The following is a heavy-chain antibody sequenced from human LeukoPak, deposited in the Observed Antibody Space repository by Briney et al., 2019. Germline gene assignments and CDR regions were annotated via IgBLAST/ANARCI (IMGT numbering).Heavy chain of an antibody. CDR3: ARSDGTRRSHFDY. V-gene: IGHV1-18*01. CDR1: GYSFTIYG. D-gene: IGHD1-14*01. J-gene: IGHJ4*02. CDR2: ISSYNGNT. Sequence: GASVTVSCTASGYSFTIYGISWVRQAPGQGLEWMGWISSYNGNTNYAQKFQGRVTLTTDTSTSTAYMELWSLRSDDTAVYYCARSDGTRRSHFDYWGQGTLVTVSS.